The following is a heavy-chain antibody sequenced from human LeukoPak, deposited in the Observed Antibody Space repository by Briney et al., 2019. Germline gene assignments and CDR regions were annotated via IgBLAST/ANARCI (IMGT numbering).Heavy chain of an antibody. CDR1: GFTFSSYA. Sequence: GGPLRLSCAASGFTFSSYAMSWVRQAPGKGLEWVSAISGSGGSTYYADSVKGRFTISRDNSKNTLYLQMNSLRAEDTAVYYCAASMGVVVVAATSFDYWGQGTLVTVSS. CDR3: AASMGVVVVAATSFDY. D-gene: IGHD2-15*01. J-gene: IGHJ4*02. V-gene: IGHV3-23*01. CDR2: ISGSGGST.